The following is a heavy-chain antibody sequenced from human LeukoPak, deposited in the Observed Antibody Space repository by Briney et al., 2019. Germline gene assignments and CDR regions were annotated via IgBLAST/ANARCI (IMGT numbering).Heavy chain of an antibody. V-gene: IGHV3-30*03. CDR2: ISYDGSNK. CDR1: GFTFSSYG. D-gene: IGHD3-9*01. Sequence: GGSLRLSCAASGFTFSSYGMHWVRQAPGKGLEWVAVISYDGSNKYYADSVKGRFTISRDNSKNTLYLQMNSLRAEDTAVYYCARDTYDILTGYYKWAFDIWGQGTMVTVSS. CDR3: ARDTYDILTGYYKWAFDI. J-gene: IGHJ3*02.